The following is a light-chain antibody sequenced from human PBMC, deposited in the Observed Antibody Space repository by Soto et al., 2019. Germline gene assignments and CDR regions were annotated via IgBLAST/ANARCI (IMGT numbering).Light chain of an antibody. J-gene: IGKJ4*01. CDR3: QQYGSSPRVT. CDR2: GAS. V-gene: IGKV3-20*01. Sequence: EIVLTQSPGTLSLSPGERATLSCRASQSVSDNYLGWYQQKPGQAPRLLIYGASSRPTGIPDRFSGSGSGTDFTLTITRLEPEDYAVYYCQQYGSSPRVTFGGGTKVEIK. CDR1: QSVSDNY.